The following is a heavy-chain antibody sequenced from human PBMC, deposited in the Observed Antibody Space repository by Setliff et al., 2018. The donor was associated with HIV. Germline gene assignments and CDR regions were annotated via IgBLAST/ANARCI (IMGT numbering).Heavy chain of an antibody. J-gene: IGHJ2*01. D-gene: IGHD1-26*01. CDR3: ARAAYSGTYLWEPATDL. CDR2: IYTSGKT. Sequence: PSETLSLTCTVSGDSITRCSYYWSWIRQPAGKGLEWIGHIYTSGKTHYSPSLKSRITISADTSKNQLSLNLSSVTAADTAVYYCARAAYSGTYLWEPATDLWGRGTLVTVSS. V-gene: IGHV4-61*09. CDR1: GDSITRCSYY.